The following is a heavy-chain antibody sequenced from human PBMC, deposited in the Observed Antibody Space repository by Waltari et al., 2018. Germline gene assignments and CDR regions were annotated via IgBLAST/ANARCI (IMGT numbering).Heavy chain of an antibody. Sequence: EVQLVESGGGLVQPGGSLRLSCAASGFSFSDYWMNWIRQVPGKGLEWVSRLNNDGSHARYADSVQGRFTISRDNTKNTLYLQMDGLRVEDTALYYCARAAAGPQHMDVWGKGTTVTVSS. J-gene: IGHJ6*03. CDR1: GFSFSDYW. CDR2: LNNDGSHA. D-gene: IGHD6-25*01. V-gene: IGHV3-74*01. CDR3: ARAAAGPQHMDV.